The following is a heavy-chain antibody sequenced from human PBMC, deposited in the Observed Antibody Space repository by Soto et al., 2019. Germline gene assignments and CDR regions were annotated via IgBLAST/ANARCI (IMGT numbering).Heavy chain of an antibody. D-gene: IGHD3-3*01. J-gene: IGHJ4*02. CDR2: ISAYNGNT. V-gene: IGHV1-18*01. CDR1: GYTFTSYG. CDR3: ARDNFGVVINKFDY. Sequence: ASVKVSCKASGYTFTSYGISWVRQAPGQGLEWMGWISAYNGNTNYAQKLQGRVTMTTDTSTSTAYMELRSLRSDDTAVYYCARDNFGVVINKFDYWGQGTLVTVSS.